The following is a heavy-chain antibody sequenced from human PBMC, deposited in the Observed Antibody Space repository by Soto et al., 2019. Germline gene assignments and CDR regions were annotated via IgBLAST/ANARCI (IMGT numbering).Heavy chain of an antibody. D-gene: IGHD6-13*01. J-gene: IGHJ6*02. CDR3: ARDFSSSWYENGGGYYYGMDV. CDR2: INPNSGGT. CDR1: GYTFTGYY. Sequence: ASVKVSCKASGYTFTGYYMHWVRQAPGQGLEWMGWINPNSGGTNYAQKFQGWVTMTRDTSISTAYMELSRLRSDDTAVYYCARDFSSSWYENGGGYYYGMDVWGQGTTVTVSS. V-gene: IGHV1-2*04.